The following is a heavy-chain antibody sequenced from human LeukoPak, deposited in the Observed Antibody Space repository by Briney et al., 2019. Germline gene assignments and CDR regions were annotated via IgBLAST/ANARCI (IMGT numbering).Heavy chain of an antibody. D-gene: IGHD6-19*01. CDR1: GYTFTSYG. CDR3: ARDIGIAVADWASGY. J-gene: IGHJ4*02. V-gene: IGHV1-18*01. CDR2: ISAYNGHT. Sequence: ASVKVSCKASGYTFTSYGISWVRQAPGQGLEWMGWISAYNGHTNYPQKLQGRVTMTTDTSTSTVYMELRSLRSDDTAVFYCARDIGIAVADWASGYWGQGTLVTVSS.